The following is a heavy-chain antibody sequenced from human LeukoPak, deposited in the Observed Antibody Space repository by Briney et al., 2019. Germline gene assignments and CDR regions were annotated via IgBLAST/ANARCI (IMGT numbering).Heavy chain of an antibody. CDR1: GGSISSYY. J-gene: IGHJ4*02. D-gene: IGHD4-23*01. V-gene: IGHV4-59*12. Sequence: PSETLSLTCTVSGGSISSYYWSWIRQPPGKGREWLGYIYYSGNTIYNPSLKSRVTISVDTSKNQFSLKLSSVTAADTAVYYCARDSQTTVLTALSLWGQGTLVTVSS. CDR3: ARDSQTTVLTALSL. CDR2: IYYSGNT.